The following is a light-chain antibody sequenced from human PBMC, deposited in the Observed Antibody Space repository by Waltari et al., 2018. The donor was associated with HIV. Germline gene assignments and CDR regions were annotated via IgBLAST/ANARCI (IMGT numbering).Light chain of an antibody. CDR2: AAS. CDR1: QDIKTE. CDR3: QQSHSVPFT. V-gene: IGKV1-39*01. Sequence: DIQMTQSPSSLSASPGDTITITCRTSQDIKTELNWYQQKPVTAPKLLVYAASGFQSGVPARISGSGSGTDFTLTINTLQPDDSATYFCQQSHSVPFTFGAGTKVDVK. J-gene: IGKJ4*01.